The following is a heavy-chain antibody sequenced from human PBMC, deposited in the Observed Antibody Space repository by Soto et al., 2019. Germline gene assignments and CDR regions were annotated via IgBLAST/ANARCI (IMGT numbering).Heavy chain of an antibody. Sequence: QVQLQESGPGLVMPSETLSLTCTVSGDSISGSPYFWGWIRQPPGKRLEWIGSIFNDGYTLYTPYLKSRVTISADTSKIQFSLKLISVAAADTTIYFCARLQAAVPHYWGQGILVTVTS. V-gene: IGHV4-39*01. J-gene: IGHJ4*02. CDR3: ARLQAAVPHY. D-gene: IGHD6-13*01. CDR2: IFNDGYT. CDR1: GDSISGSPYF.